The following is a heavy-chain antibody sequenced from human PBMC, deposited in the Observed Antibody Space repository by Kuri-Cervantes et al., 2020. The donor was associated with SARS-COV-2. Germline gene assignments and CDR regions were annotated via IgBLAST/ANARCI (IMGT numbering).Heavy chain of an antibody. CDR1: GFTFSSYG. J-gene: IGHJ6*02. Sequence: GESLKTSCAASGFTFSSYGMHWVRQAPGKGMEWVAFIWYDGSNKYYADSVKGRFTISRDNFKNTVYLQMNSLSAEDTAVYYCAGPSNFHHDSGAYVWGQGTTVTVSS. CDR2: IWYDGSNK. V-gene: IGHV3-33*01. CDR3: AGPSNFHHDSGAYV. D-gene: IGHD3-22*01.